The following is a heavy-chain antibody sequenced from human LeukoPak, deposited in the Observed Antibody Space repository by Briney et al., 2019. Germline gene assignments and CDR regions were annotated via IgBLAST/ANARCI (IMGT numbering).Heavy chain of an antibody. CDR3: ARDRPTKGIDY. CDR2: IWYDGSNK. Sequence: AGRSLRLSCAASGFTFSSYGMHWVRQAPGKGLEWVAVIWYDGSNKYYADSVKGRFTISRDNSKNTLYLQMNSLRAEDTAVYYCARDRPTKGIDYWGQGTLVTVSS. J-gene: IGHJ4*02. CDR1: GFTFSSYG. D-gene: IGHD2-8*01. V-gene: IGHV3-33*01.